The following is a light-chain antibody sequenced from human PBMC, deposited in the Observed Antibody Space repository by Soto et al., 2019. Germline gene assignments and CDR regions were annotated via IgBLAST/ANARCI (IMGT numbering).Light chain of an antibody. CDR1: QSVSNNY. V-gene: IGKV3-20*01. CDR3: QQYGSSPPLT. CDR2: GAS. Sequence: EIVLMQSPGTLSLSPGERATLSCRASQSVSNNYVAWYQQKPGQAPRLLIAGASSRGTGIPDRFSGSGSGTDFTLTISRLEPEDFAVYYCQQYGSSPPLTFGGGTKVEIK. J-gene: IGKJ4*01.